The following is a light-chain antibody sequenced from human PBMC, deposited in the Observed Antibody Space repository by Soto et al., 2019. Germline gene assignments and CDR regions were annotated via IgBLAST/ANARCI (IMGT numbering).Light chain of an antibody. CDR3: QQYNNWWT. CDR1: QSVSNN. J-gene: IGKJ1*01. Sequence: EIVMTQSPATLSLSPGERATLSCRASQSVSNNLDWYHQKPGQAPRLLIYGASTRATGIPARFSGSGSGTEFTLTISSLHSEDFAVYYCQQYNNWWTFGQGTKVEIK. V-gene: IGKV3-15*01. CDR2: GAS.